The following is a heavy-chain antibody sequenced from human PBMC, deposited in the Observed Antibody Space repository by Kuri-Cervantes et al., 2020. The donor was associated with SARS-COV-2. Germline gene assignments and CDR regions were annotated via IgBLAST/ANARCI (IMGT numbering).Heavy chain of an antibody. D-gene: IGHD6-6*01. CDR2: ISSSSGYI. CDR1: GFTFSSYS. Sequence: ETLSLTCAASGFTFSSYSMNWVRQAPGKGLEWVSSISSSSGYIYYADSVKGRFTISRDNAKNSLYLQMNSLRAEDTAVYYCARARRAARTPYYYYGMDVWGQGTKVTVS. V-gene: IGHV3-21*01. CDR3: ARARRAARTPYYYYGMDV. J-gene: IGHJ6*02.